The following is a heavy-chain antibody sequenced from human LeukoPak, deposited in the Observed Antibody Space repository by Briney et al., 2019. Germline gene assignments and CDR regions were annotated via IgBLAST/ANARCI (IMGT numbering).Heavy chain of an antibody. CDR1: GFTFSSYG. D-gene: IGHD6-19*01. J-gene: IGHJ4*02. V-gene: IGHV3-30*03. Sequence: PGGSLRLSCAASGFTFSSYGMHWVRQAPGKGLEWVAVISYDGSNKYYADSVKGRFTISRDNSKNTLYLQMNSLRAEDTAVYYCAREIAVAGRMTDFWGQGTLVTVSS. CDR3: AREIAVAGRMTDF. CDR2: ISYDGSNK.